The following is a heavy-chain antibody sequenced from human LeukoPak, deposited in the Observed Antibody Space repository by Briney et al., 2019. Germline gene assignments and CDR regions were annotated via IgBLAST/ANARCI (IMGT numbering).Heavy chain of an antibody. J-gene: IGHJ4*02. D-gene: IGHD7-27*01. CDR1: GVSILDHD. CDR2: IYTSGST. CDR3: ARLKPNFLGTFDS. V-gene: IGHV4-4*09. Sequence: SETLSHTCTVSGVSILDHDWSWIRQPPGKGLEWIGSIYTSGSTYFNPSLTRRVAISMDTSKNQFSLNLTSVTAADTAIFYCARLKPNFLGTFDSWGQGALVTVSS.